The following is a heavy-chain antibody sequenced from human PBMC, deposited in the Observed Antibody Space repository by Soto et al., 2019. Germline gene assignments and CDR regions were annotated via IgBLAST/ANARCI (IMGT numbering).Heavy chain of an antibody. CDR3: EKLQYRNSYYYYYYMDV. Sequence: SETLSLTCTVSGGSISSYYWSWIRQPPGKGLEWIGYIYYSGSTNYNPSLKSRVTISVDTSKNQFSLKLSSVTAADTSVYYCEKLQYRNSYYYYYYMDVWGKGTTVTVSS. D-gene: IGHD4-4*01. CDR1: GGSISSYY. CDR2: IYYSGST. J-gene: IGHJ6*03. V-gene: IGHV4-59*08.